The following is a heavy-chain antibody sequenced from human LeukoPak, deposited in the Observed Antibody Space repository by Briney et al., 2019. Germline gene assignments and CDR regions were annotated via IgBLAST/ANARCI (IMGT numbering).Heavy chain of an antibody. J-gene: IGHJ4*02. CDR2: TYFRSRWYN. Sequence: SQTLSLTCAISGDSVSSNSAAWNWIRQSPSRGLEWLGRTYFRSRWYNDYAVSVKSRITINPDTSKNRFSLRLNSVTPEDTAVYYCAREDQYYYDNSGHYDYWGQGTLVTVSS. V-gene: IGHV6-1*01. CDR1: GDSVSSNSAA. CDR3: AREDQYYYDNSGHYDY. D-gene: IGHD3-22*01.